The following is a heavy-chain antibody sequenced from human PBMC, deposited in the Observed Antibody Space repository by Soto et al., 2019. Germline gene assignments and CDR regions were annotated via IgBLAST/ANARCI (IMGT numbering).Heavy chain of an antibody. D-gene: IGHD1-7*01. Sequence: PSETLSLTCTVSGGSISSYYWSWIRQPPGKGLEWIGYIYYSGSTNYNPSLKSRVTISVDTPKNQFSLKLSSVTAADTAVYYCARLELYYYYYYMDVWGKGTTVTVSS. CDR2: IYYSGST. CDR1: GGSISSYY. J-gene: IGHJ6*03. CDR3: ARLELYYYYYYMDV. V-gene: IGHV4-59*08.